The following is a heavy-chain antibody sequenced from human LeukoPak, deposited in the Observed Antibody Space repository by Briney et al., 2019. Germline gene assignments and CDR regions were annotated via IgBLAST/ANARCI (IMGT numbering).Heavy chain of an antibody. CDR1: GYTFTSYY. D-gene: IGHD3-10*01. Sequence: ASVNVSCKASGYTFTSYYMHWVRQAPGQGLEWMGGIYPNSGGTNYAQKFQGRVTMTRDTSITTAYMELSRLSSDDTAVYYCARVNERGLGSYYHFDYWGQGTLVTVSS. V-gene: IGHV1-2*02. CDR2: IYPNSGGT. CDR3: ARVNERGLGSYYHFDY. J-gene: IGHJ4*02.